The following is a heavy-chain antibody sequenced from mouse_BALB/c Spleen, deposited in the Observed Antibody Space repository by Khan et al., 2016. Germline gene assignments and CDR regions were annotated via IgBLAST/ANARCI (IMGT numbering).Heavy chain of an antibody. CDR2: INPDSSTI. CDR3: ARLHYYGRFAY. V-gene: IGHV4-1*02. D-gene: IGHD1-2*01. CDR1: GFDFSRYW. J-gene: IGHJ3*01. Sequence: EVKLLESGGGLVQPGGSLKLSCAASGFDFSRYWMSWVRQAPGKGLEWIGEINPDSSTINYTPSLKDKFIISRDNAKNTLYLPMSKVRSEDTARDYCARLHYYGRFAYWGQGTLVTVSA.